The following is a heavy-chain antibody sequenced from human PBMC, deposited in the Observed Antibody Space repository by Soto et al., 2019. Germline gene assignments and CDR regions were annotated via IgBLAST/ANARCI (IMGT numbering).Heavy chain of an antibody. Sequence: QVQLVESGGGVVQPGRSLRLSCAASGFTFSSYGMHWVRQAPGKGLEWVAVISYDGSNKYYADSVKGRFTISRDNSKNTLYLQMNCLRAEDTAVYYCAKDLYDLWSGYTTYNRFDPWGQGTLVSVSS. CDR3: AKDLYDLWSGYTTYNRFDP. CDR2: ISYDGSNK. D-gene: IGHD3-3*01. J-gene: IGHJ5*02. CDR1: GFTFSSYG. V-gene: IGHV3-30*18.